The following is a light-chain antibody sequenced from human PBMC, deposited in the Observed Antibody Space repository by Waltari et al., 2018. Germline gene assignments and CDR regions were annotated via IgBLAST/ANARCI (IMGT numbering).Light chain of an antibody. CDR2: DVS. CDR3: SSYTSSSTVV. V-gene: IGLV2-14*03. J-gene: IGLJ2*01. CDR1: TSDVGGYTY. Sequence: QSALTQPASVSGSPGQSITISCTGTTSDVGGYTYVSWYQQHPGKAPKPLIYDVSNRPSGVSNRFSGSKSGNTASLTISGLQAEDEADYYCSSYTSSSTVVFGGGTKLTVL.